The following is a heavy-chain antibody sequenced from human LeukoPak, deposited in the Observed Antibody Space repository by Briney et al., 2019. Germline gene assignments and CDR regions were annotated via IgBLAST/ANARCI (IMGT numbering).Heavy chain of an antibody. J-gene: IGHJ6*04. CDR1: GFTFTNYA. CDR3: AKANDYGDYGYPGV. CDR2: IGSGHHT. D-gene: IGHD4-17*01. Sequence: PGGSLRLSCTASGFTFTNYAIMWVRQAPGKGLEWVSGIGSGHHTYYADSVRGRFTISRDNSGSTVYLQMNKLRPEDMGLYFCAKANDYGDYGYPGVWGEGASVTVSS. V-gene: IGHV3-23*01.